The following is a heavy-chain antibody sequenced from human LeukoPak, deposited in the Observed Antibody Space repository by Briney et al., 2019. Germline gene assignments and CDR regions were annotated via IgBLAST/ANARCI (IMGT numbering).Heavy chain of an antibody. J-gene: IGHJ4*02. D-gene: IGHD5-24*01. CDR1: GYTFTGYY. CDR3: AREEMAVEIDY. CDR2: INPNSGGT. V-gene: IGHV1-2*02. Sequence: ASVKLSCKASGYTFTGYYMHWVRQAPGQGLEWMGWINPNSGGTNYAQKFQGRVTMTRTTSISTAYMELSRLRSDDTAVYYCAREEMAVEIDYWGQGTLVTVSS.